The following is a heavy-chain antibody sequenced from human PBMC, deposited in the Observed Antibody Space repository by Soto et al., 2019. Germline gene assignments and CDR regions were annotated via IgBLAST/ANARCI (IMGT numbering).Heavy chain of an antibody. CDR2: IIPIFGTA. Sequence: ASVKVSCKASGGTFSSYAISWVRQAPGQGLEWMGGIIPIFGTANYAQKFQGRVTITADESTSTAYMELSSLRSEDTAVYYCARGSEGLLGYYHYGMDVWGQGTTVTVSS. CDR3: ARGSEGLLGYYHYGMDV. CDR1: GGTFSSYA. V-gene: IGHV1-69*13. D-gene: IGHD3-3*01. J-gene: IGHJ6*02.